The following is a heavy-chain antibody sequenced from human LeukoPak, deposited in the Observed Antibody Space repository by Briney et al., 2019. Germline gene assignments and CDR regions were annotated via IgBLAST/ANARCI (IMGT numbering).Heavy chain of an antibody. J-gene: IGHJ4*02. CDR3: ARVRQYYYDSSGYPGPYYFDY. V-gene: IGHV3-21*01. Sequence: GGSLRLSCAASGFTFSSYSMNWVRQAPGKGLEWVSSISSSSSYIYCADSVKGRFTISRDNAKNSLYLQMNSLRAEDTAVYYCARVRQYYYDSSGYPGPYYFDYWGQGTLVTVSS. CDR2: ISSSSSYI. CDR1: GFTFSSYS. D-gene: IGHD3-22*01.